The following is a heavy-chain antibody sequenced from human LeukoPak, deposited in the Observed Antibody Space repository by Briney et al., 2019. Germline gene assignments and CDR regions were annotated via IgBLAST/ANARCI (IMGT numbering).Heavy chain of an antibody. V-gene: IGHV3-30*03. CDR2: ISNDGSRK. D-gene: IGHD3-3*01. CDR3: ARDRAWNYFDY. Sequence: GALRLSCAPSGFTFSRHGMHWVRQAPGKGLEWVAIISNDGSRKYYAHSVEGRFTISRDNSKNTLYLQMDSLRAEDTAVYYCARDRAWNYFDYWGQGTLDTVSS. CDR1: GFTFSRHG. J-gene: IGHJ4*02.